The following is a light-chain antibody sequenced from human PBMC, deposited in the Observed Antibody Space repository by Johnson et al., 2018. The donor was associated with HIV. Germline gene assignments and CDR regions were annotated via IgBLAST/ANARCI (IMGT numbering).Light chain of an antibody. Sequence: QSVLTQPPSVSAAPGQKVTISCSGSSSNIGNNYVSWYQQLPGTAPKLLIYDNNKRPSGIPDRFSGSKSGTSATLGITGLQTGDEADYYCGTWDSSLSSLYVFGTGTKVHVL. CDR2: DNN. CDR3: GTWDSSLSSLYV. CDR1: SSNIGNNY. V-gene: IGLV1-51*01. J-gene: IGLJ1*01.